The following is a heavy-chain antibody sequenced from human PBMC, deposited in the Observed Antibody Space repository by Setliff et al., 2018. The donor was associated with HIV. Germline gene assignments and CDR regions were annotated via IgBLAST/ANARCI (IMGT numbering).Heavy chain of an antibody. CDR1: GDSILSSRNF. V-gene: IGHV4-39*01. CDR3: ASGEDSGTYGEPYDS. Sequence: ETLSLTCTVSGDSILSSRNFWGWIRQPPGKGLVWIGNIHSSGSPYYNPSLKSRVFISVDLSINQFSLKLHSVTAADTAVYYCASGEDSGTYGEPYDSWGQGALVTV. D-gene: IGHD1-26*01. CDR2: IHSSGSP. J-gene: IGHJ4*02.